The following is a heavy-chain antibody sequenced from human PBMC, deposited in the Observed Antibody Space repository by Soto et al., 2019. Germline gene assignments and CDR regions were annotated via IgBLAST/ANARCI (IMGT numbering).Heavy chain of an antibody. J-gene: IGHJ4*02. CDR3: ARRYCSGGSCYQNYFDY. CDR1: GYNFTDYW. CDR2: IYPGDSKS. D-gene: IGHD2-15*01. Sequence: PGESLKISCKASGYNFTDYWIDWVRQMPGKGLEWMGIIYPGDSKSTFSPSFQGHVTISADKSISTAYLQWSSLKASDTAMYYCARRYCSGGSCYQNYFDYWGQGTLVTVSS. V-gene: IGHV5-51*01.